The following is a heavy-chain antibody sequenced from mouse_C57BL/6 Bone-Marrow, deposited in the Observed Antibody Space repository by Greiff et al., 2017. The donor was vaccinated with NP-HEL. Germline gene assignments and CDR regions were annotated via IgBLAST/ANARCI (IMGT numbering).Heavy chain of an antibody. V-gene: IGHV1-4*01. D-gene: IGHD1-1*01. CDR3: ARSHYYGSSY. J-gene: IGHJ2*01. Sequence: QVHVKQSGAELARPGASVKMSCKASGYTFTSYTMHWVKQRPGQGLEWIGYINPSSGYTKYNQKFKDKATLTADKSSSTAYMQLSSLTSEDSAVYYCARSHYYGSSYWGQGTTLTVSS. CDR2: INPSSGYT. CDR1: GYTFTSYT.